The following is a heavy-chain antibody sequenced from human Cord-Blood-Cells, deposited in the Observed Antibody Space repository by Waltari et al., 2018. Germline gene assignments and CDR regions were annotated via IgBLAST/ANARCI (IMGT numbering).Heavy chain of an antibody. CDR3: ARAGDDYSNYNWFDP. V-gene: IGHV3-30-3*01. D-gene: IGHD4-4*01. CDR1: GATFSSYS. Sequence: QVQLVETGCGVGKPGRYLLLPCSAPGATFSSYSMHSARQALGKGLEWVAVISYDGSNKYYADSVKGRFTISRDNSKNTLYLQMNSLRAEDTAVYYCARAGDDYSNYNWFDPWGQGTLVTVSS. CDR2: ISYDGSNK. J-gene: IGHJ5*02.